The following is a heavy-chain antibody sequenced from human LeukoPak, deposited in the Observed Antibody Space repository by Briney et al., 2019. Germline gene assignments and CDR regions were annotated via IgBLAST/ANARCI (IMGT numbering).Heavy chain of an antibody. V-gene: IGHV3-30*18. CDR1: GFTLSNYG. Sequence: GGSLRLSCAASGFTLSNYGMHWVRQAPGKGLEWVTVISYDASNKYYADSVRGRFTISRDNSKNTLYLQMNSLRAEDTAVYYCAKDRGSLAAAGSLNYYFDYWGQGTLVTVSS. CDR2: ISYDASNK. J-gene: IGHJ4*02. CDR3: AKDRGSLAAAGSLNYYFDY. D-gene: IGHD6-13*01.